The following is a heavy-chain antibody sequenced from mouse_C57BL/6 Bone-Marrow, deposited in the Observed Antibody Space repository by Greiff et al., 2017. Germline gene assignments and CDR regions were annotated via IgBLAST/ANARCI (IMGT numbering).Heavy chain of an antibody. CDR1: GYTFTSYW. CDR3: ARPYCSSYWYFAF. CDR2: IYPGSGST. V-gene: IGHV1-55*01. J-gene: IGHJ1*03. D-gene: IGHD1-1*01. Sequence: QVQLQQSGAELVKPGASVKMSCKASGYTFTSYWITWVKQRPGQGLEWIGDIYPGSGSTNYNEKFKSKATLTVATSSSTAYMQHSSLTSEDSAADDCARPYCSSYWYFAFWGTGTTVTVSA.